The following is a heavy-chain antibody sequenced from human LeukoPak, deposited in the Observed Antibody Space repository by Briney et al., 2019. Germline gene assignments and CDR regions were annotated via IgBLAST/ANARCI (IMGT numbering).Heavy chain of an antibody. CDR1: GFTFSDYY. Sequence: KTWGSLRLPCSASGFTFSDYYMSWIRQAPGKGLEWVSYISNSNKYTNYADSVKGRFTISRDNAKNSLYLQMNSLRAEDTAVYYCAREFESGYGRSALGRAVGMDVWGQGTTVTVSS. D-gene: IGHD5-12*01. J-gene: IGHJ6*02. CDR2: ISNSNKYT. CDR3: AREFESGYGRSALGRAVGMDV. V-gene: IGHV3-11*06.